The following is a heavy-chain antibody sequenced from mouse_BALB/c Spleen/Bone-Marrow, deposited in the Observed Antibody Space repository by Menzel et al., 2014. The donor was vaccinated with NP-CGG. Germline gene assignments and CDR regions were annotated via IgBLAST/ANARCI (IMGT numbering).Heavy chain of an antibody. CDR1: GFTFSSYG. D-gene: IGHD2-4*01. CDR2: ISSGGSYT. V-gene: IGHV5-6*01. Sequence: EVKLVESGGDLVKPGGSLKLSCAASGFTFSSYGMSWVRQTPDKRLEWVATISSGGSYTYYPDSVKGRFTISRDNAKNTLYLQMSSLESEDTATYYCARQTYYDYDGYFDYWGQGTTLTVSS. CDR3: ARQTYYDYDGYFDY. J-gene: IGHJ2*01.